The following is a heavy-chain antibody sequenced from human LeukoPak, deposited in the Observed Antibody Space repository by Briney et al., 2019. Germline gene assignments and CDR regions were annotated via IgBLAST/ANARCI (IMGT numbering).Heavy chain of an antibody. V-gene: IGHV3-30*18. Sequence: GRSLRLSCAASGFTFSSYGMRWVRQAPGKGLEWVAVISYDGSNKYYADSVKGRFTISRDNSKDTLYLQMNSLRAEDTAVYYCAKDLKWIIPFAGMDVWGQGTLVTVSS. CDR1: GFTFSSYG. J-gene: IGHJ4*02. CDR2: ISYDGSNK. CDR3: AKDLKWIIPFAGMDV. D-gene: IGHD5-12*01.